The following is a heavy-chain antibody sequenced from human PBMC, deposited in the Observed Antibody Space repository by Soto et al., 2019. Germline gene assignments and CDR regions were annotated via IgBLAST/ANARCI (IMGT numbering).Heavy chain of an antibody. Sequence: QLQLQESGPGLVKPSETLSLTCTVSGGSISSSSYYWGWIRQPPGKGLEWIGSIYYRGSTYYNPSLQSRVTTSVDTSKNQYSLKLSSVTAADTAVYYCARSTGGYSYGFGWFDPWGQGTLVTVSS. J-gene: IGHJ5*02. V-gene: IGHV4-39*01. CDR1: GGSISSSSYY. CDR2: IYYRGST. D-gene: IGHD5-18*01. CDR3: ARSTGGYSYGFGWFDP.